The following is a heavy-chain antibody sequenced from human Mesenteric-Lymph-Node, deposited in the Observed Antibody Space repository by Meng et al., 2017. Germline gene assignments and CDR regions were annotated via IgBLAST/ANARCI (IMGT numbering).Heavy chain of an antibody. CDR3: VRHGGKYFDS. CDR2: IYLAGSP. Sequence: GQLQESGPGLVEHSGTLSLTCTVSGGSISSSFYWSWVRQSPGKGLEWIGQIYLAGSPNYTPSLESRVTISVDKSKNQFSLRLTSVTAADTAIFYCVRHGGKYFDSWGQGTLVTVSS. CDR1: GGSISSSFY. D-gene: IGHD2-15*01. J-gene: IGHJ4*02. V-gene: IGHV4-4*02.